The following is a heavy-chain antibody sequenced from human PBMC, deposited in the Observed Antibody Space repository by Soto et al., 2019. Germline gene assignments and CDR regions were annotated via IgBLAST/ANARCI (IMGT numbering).Heavy chain of an antibody. D-gene: IGHD3-22*01. CDR2: IHYSGATSFFP. CDR3: ATTSKYYYDSSVLDLAAFDI. Sequence: SETLSLTCTVSGGSMRNYFWTWIRQPPGKGLEWIGYIHYSGATSFFPSYNPSLRGRVTISEDTSKNQFSLKLLSVTTADTAVYYCATTSKYYYDSSVLDLAAFDIWGQGTMVTVSS. J-gene: IGHJ3*02. CDR1: GGSMRNYF. V-gene: IGHV4-59*01.